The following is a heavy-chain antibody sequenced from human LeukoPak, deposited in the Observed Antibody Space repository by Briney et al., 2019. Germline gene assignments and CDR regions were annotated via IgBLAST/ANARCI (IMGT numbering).Heavy chain of an antibody. CDR3: ARDSSGYPSFDY. CDR2: IIPIFGTA. Sequence: SVKVSCKASGGTFSSYAISWVRQAPGQGLEWMGGIIPIFGTANYAQKFQGRVTITADESTSTAYMELSSLRSEDTAVYYCARDSSGYPSFDYWGQGTLVTVSS. D-gene: IGHD6-19*01. CDR1: GGTFSSYA. V-gene: IGHV1-69*13. J-gene: IGHJ4*02.